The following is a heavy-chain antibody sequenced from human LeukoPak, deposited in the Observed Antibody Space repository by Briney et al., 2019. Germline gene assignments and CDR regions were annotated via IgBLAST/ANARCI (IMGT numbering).Heavy chain of an antibody. D-gene: IGHD2-2*01. CDR3: ARDRVAGYCSSTSCYYGFDY. Sequence: GGSLRLSCAASGFTLSSYAMHWVRQAPGKGLEWVAVISYDGSHKYYADSVKGRFTISRDNSKNTLYLQMNSLRAEDTAVYYCARDRVAGYCSSTSCYYGFDYWGQGTLVTVSS. J-gene: IGHJ4*02. CDR2: ISYDGSHK. V-gene: IGHV3-30*04. CDR1: GFTLSSYA.